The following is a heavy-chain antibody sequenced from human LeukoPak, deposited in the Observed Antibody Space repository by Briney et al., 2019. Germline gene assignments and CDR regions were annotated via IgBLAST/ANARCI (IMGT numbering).Heavy chain of an antibody. CDR3: VRSAQGRGGYALDY. V-gene: IGHV4-59*12. CDR1: GGSISTCY. Sequence: SETLSLTCTVSGGSISTCYWSWIRRPPEKGLEWIGYISYSGSTNFNPSLKSRVTISVDTYKNQFSLKLSSVTAADTAVYYCVRSAQGRGGYALDYWGQGTLVTVSS. D-gene: IGHD5-12*01. CDR2: ISYSGST. J-gene: IGHJ4*02.